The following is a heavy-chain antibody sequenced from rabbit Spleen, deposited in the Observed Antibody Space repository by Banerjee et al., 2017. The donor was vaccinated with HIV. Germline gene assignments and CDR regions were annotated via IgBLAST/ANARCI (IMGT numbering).Heavy chain of an antibody. CDR3: VRDLGYDDYSEKGYFNL. J-gene: IGHJ4*01. D-gene: IGHD2-1*01. CDR1: GFDLSNYG. Sequence: QLLDSGGGLVTPGGSLTLSCKASGFDLSNYGVSWVRQAPGKGLEWIGYIEPIFGRTYYANWVNGRFTVSSHNAQNTLYLQLNSLTAADTATYFCVRDLGYDDYSEKGYFNLWGPGTLVTVS. V-gene: IGHV1S7*01. CDR2: IEPIFGRT.